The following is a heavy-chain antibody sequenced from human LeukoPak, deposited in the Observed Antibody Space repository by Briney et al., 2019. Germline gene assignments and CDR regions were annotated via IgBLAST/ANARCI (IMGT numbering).Heavy chain of an antibody. D-gene: IGHD1-26*01. CDR1: GFTFSSFA. CDR2: VPGTGATTI. CDR3: SKGGGSWFGP. V-gene: IGHV3-23*01. J-gene: IGHJ5*02. Sequence: GGSLRLSCVASGFTFSSFAMSWVRQAPGKGLEWVATVPGTGATTIFYADSVKGRFTISRDNSKNTLYLQMNSLGAYDTAVYYCSKGGGSWFGPWGQGTLVTVSS.